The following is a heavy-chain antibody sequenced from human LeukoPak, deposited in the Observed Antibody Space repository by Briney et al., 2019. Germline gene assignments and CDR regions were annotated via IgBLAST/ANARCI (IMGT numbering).Heavy chain of an antibody. J-gene: IGHJ6*02. CDR2: INQDGSEK. CDR3: ATHNNYKMDV. D-gene: IGHD1-1*01. CDR1: GFTFSSYG. V-gene: IGHV3-7*03. Sequence: GGSLRFSCPASGFTFSSYGRGGVGQPPGKGLEWVASINQDGSEKYYVDSVKGRFTISRDNAKNSLYLQINSLRAEDTAVYYCATHNNYKMDVWGQGTTVTVSS.